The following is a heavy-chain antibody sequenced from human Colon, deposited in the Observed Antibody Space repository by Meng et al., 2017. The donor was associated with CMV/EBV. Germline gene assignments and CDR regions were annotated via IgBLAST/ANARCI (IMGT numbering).Heavy chain of an antibody. D-gene: IGHD4-11*01. Sequence: GGSLRLSCAASGFTFSNAWMTWVRQAPGKGLEWVDRIKSNADGGTRDYAAPVKGRFTISRDDSKNTLYLQMNSLKTEDTAVYYCTTAATVTLGAFDIWGQGTMVTVSS. CDR2: IKSNADGGTR. J-gene: IGHJ3*02. V-gene: IGHV3-15*01. CDR1: GFTFSNAW. CDR3: TTAATVTLGAFDI.